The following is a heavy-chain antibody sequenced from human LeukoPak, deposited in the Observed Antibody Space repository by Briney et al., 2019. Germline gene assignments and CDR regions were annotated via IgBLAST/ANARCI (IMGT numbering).Heavy chain of an antibody. CDR2: IIPIFDTA. CDR1: GCTFSSYT. CDR3: ARSSVVTAMVHLDY. J-gene: IGHJ4*02. D-gene: IGHD2-21*02. Sequence: SVKVSCKASGCTFSSYTVSWVRQAPGQGLEWMGGIIPIFDTANYAQKFQGRVTITADKSTSTAYVELSSLRSEDTAVYYCARSSVVTAMVHLDYWGQGTLVTVSS. V-gene: IGHV1-69*06.